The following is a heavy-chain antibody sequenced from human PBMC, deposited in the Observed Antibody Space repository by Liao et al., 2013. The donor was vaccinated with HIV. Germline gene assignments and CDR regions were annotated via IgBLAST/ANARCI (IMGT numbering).Heavy chain of an antibody. CDR1: GGSISSGSYY. CDR3: ARAITYYYDSSGPGGGYFDY. D-gene: IGHD3-22*01. CDR2: IYTSGST. J-gene: IGHJ4*02. V-gene: IGHV4-61*02. Sequence: QVQLQESGPGLVKPSQTLSLTCTVSGGSISSGSYYWSWIRQPAGKGLEWIGRIYTSGSTNYNPSLKSRVTISVHTSKNQFSLKLSSVTAADTAVYYCARAITYYYDSSGPGGGYFDYWVQGTLVTVSS.